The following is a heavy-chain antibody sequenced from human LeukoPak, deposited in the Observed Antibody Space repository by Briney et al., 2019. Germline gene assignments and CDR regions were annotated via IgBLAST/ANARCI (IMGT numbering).Heavy chain of an antibody. Sequence: ASVKVSCKASGYTFRDYFMFWVRQAPGQGLEWMGRINPNSGGTKYVQKFQGRVTMTRDTSISTAYMELSGLRSDDAAVFYCARGFSSGRFGFDIWGPGTVVAVSS. J-gene: IGHJ3*02. CDR3: ARGFSSGRFGFDI. D-gene: IGHD6-19*01. CDR1: GYTFRDYF. V-gene: IGHV1-2*06. CDR2: INPNSGGT.